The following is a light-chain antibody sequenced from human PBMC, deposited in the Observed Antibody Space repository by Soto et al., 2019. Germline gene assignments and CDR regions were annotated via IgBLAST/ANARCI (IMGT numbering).Light chain of an antibody. V-gene: IGKV1-12*01. Sequence: DIQMTQSPSSVSASVGERVTITCRASQGIISWLAWYQQKPGKAPKLLIYAASSLQSGVPSRFSGSGSGTDFTLTISSLQPEDFATYYCQQVNSFRTFGQGTKVDIK. CDR1: QGIISW. CDR3: QQVNSFRT. J-gene: IGKJ1*01. CDR2: AAS.